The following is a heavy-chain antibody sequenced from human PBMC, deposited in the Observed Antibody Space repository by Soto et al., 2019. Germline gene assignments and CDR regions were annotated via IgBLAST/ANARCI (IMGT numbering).Heavy chain of an antibody. CDR3: AKAYYDFWSGPQVDGMDV. CDR2: ISYDGSNK. Sequence: GGSLRLSCAASGFTFSSYGMHWVRQAPGKGLEWVAVISYDGSNKYYADSVKGRFTISRDNSKNTLYLQMNSLRAEDTAVYYCAKAYYDFWSGPQVDGMDVWGQGTMVTVSS. J-gene: IGHJ6*02. CDR1: GFTFSSYG. D-gene: IGHD3-3*01. V-gene: IGHV3-30*18.